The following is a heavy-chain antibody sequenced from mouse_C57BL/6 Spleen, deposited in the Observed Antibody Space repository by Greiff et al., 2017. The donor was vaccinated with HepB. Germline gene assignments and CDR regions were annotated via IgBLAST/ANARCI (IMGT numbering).Heavy chain of an antibody. V-gene: IGHV5-6*01. CDR1: GFTFSSYG. J-gene: IGHJ3*01. CDR2: ISSGGSYT. Sequence: EVQVVESGGDLVKPGGSLKLSCAASGFTFSSYGMSWVRQTPDKRLEWVATISSGGSYTYYPDSVKGRFTISRDNAKNTLYLQMSSLKSEDTAMYYCARQMDSNYGYWGQGTLVTVSA. CDR3: ARQMDSNYGY. D-gene: IGHD2-5*01.